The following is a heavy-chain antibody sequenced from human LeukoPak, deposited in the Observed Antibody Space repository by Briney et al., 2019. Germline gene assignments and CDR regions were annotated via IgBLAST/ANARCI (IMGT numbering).Heavy chain of an antibody. CDR1: GYTFTAYY. D-gene: IGHD2-2*01. CDR3: ARVLSRLPENSNIVVVSRAFDI. Sequence: ASVKVSCKASGYTFTAYYMHWVRQAPGQGLEWMGLINPDSGGTNYAQKFQGRVTMTRDTSISTGYMELSRLRSDDTAVYYCARVLSRLPENSNIVVVSRAFDIWGQGTMVTVSS. J-gene: IGHJ3*02. V-gene: IGHV1-2*02. CDR2: INPDSGGT.